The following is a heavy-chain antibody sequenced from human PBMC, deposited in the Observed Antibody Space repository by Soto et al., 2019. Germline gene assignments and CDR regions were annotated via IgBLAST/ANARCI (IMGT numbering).Heavy chain of an antibody. CDR2: MNPNTGNS. CDR1: GYTFTSYD. Sequence: QVQLVQSGAEVRKPGASVKVSCEASGYTFTSYDIYWVRQATGQGLEWMGWMNPNTGNSGYAQKLQGRVTMPSDTSISTAHMELSSLRSEDTAVYYCARRAETNGWNGFGADKYYFDFWGQGTLVTVSS. J-gene: IGHJ4*02. CDR3: ARRAETNGWNGFGADKYYFDF. D-gene: IGHD1-1*01. V-gene: IGHV1-8*01.